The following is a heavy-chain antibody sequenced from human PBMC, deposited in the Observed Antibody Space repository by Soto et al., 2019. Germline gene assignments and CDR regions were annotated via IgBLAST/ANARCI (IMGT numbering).Heavy chain of an antibody. CDR2: IWYDGSNK. CDR1: GFTFSSYG. J-gene: IGHJ4*02. D-gene: IGHD3-3*01. V-gene: IGHV3-33*01. CDR3: ARDPYDFWSGYPFDY. Sequence: QVQLVESGGGVVQPGRSLRLSCAASGFTFSSYGMHWVHQAPGKGLEWVAVIWYDGSNKYYADSVKGRFTISRDNSKNTLYLQMNSLRAEDTAVYYCARDPYDFWSGYPFDYWGQGTLVTVSS.